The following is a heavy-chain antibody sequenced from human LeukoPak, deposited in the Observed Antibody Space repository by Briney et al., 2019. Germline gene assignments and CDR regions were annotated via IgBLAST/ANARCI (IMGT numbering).Heavy chain of an antibody. CDR2: IYYSGST. J-gene: IGHJ5*02. Sequence: NASETLSLTCTVSGGSISSSSYYWGWIRQPPGKGLEWIGSIYYSGSTYYNPSLKSRVTISVDTSKNQFSLKLSSVTAADTAVYYCARVVAAAGNNWFDPWGQGTLVTVSS. CDR1: GGSISSSSYY. D-gene: IGHD6-13*01. V-gene: IGHV4-39*07. CDR3: ARVVAAAGNNWFDP.